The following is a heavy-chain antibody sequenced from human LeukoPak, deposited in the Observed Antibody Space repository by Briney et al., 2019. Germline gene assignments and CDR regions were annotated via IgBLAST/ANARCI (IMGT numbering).Heavy chain of an antibody. CDR1: GDSLSGYY. J-gene: IGHJ4*02. CDR2: INHSGST. Sequence: PSETLTLSCAVSGDSLSGYYWSWIRQPPGKGLEWIGEINHSGSTNYNPSLKSRDTISVDTSKNQFSLKLSSVTAADTAVYYCARGARNYYGSGSYYNRPLDYWGQGTLVTVSS. CDR3: ARGARNYYGSGSYYNRPLDY. V-gene: IGHV4-34*01. D-gene: IGHD3-10*01.